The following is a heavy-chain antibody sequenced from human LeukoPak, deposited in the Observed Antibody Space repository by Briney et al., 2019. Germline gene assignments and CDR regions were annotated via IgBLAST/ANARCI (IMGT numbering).Heavy chain of an antibody. Sequence: GGSVRLSCEASGFDFSNYYMSWVRQAPGKGLEGLANIKYDGSYNYYVDSVKGRFTISRDNAKNSLYLQMSSLRAEDTAVYYCTRDEGATVATYRFDFWGQGTLVTVSS. V-gene: IGHV3-7*01. CDR1: GFDFSNYY. CDR3: TRDEGATVATYRFDF. CDR2: IKYDGSYN. D-gene: IGHD4-23*01. J-gene: IGHJ4*02.